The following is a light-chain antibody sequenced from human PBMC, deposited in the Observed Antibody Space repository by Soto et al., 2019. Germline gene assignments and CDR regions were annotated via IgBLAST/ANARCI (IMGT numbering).Light chain of an antibody. CDR2: QAS. Sequence: DVVMTQSPLSLPVTLGQPASISCRSSQSLVYSDGKTYLSWFHQRPGQSPRRLIYQASTRATGVPVRFTGSGSGTDFTLKISRVEAEDVGVYFCMQNIYWPFTFGPGNKVDF. CDR1: QSLVYSDGKTY. J-gene: IGKJ3*01. V-gene: IGKV2-30*01. CDR3: MQNIYWPFT.